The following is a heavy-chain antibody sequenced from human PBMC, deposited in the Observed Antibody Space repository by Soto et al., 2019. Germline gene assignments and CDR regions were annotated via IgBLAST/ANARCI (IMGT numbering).Heavy chain of an antibody. CDR2: IKYSGSS. D-gene: IGHD2-15*01. Sequence: QLQLQESGPGLVKPSETLSLTCAVSGGSISSSNYYWGWIRQPPGKGLEWIGNIKYSGSSSYNPSLKSRVTISVDTSKSHFSLRLSSVTAADTAVYYCARYDGYCSGGSCYSTNYFDNWGQGTLVTVSS. CDR1: GGSISSSNYY. V-gene: IGHV4-39*02. J-gene: IGHJ4*02. CDR3: ARYDGYCSGGSCYSTNYFDN.